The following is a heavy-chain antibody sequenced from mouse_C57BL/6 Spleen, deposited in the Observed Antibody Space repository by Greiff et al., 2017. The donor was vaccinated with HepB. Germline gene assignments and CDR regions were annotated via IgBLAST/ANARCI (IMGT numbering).Heavy chain of an antibody. J-gene: IGHJ1*03. CDR3: AAEGYDWYFDV. CDR2: ISYDGSN. Sequence: EVKVEESGPGLVKPSQSLSLTCSVTGYSITSGYYWNWIRQFPGNKLEWMGYISYDGSNNYNPSLKNRISITRDTSKYQFFLKLNSVTTEVTATYYCAAEGYDWYFDVWGTGTTVTVSS. D-gene: IGHD2-2*01. CDR1: GYSITSGYY. V-gene: IGHV3-6*01.